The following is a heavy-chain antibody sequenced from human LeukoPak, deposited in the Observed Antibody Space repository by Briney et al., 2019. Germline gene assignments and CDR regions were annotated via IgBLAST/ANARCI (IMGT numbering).Heavy chain of an antibody. CDR3: ARARSSYGYGDAFDI. CDR2: ISTSGSRA. V-gene: IGHV3-23*01. Sequence: GGSLRLSCAASGFTFSSYWMSWVRQAPGKGLEWVSGISTSGSRADYAASVKGRFTISRDNSKNTLYLQMNSLRAEDTAVYYCARARSSYGYGDAFDIWGQGTMVTVSS. D-gene: IGHD5-18*01. J-gene: IGHJ3*02. CDR1: GFTFSSYW.